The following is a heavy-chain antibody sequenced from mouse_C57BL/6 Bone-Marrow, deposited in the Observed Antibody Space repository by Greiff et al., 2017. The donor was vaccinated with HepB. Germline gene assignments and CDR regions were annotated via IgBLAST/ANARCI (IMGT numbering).Heavy chain of an antibody. CDR3: AIYGSSPR. J-gene: IGHJ3*01. Sequence: QVQLQQSGAELVKPGASVKISCKASGYAFSSYWMNWAKQRPGKGLEWIGQIYPGDGDTNYNGKFKGKATLTADKSSSTAYMQLSSLTSEDSAVYFCAIYGSSPRWGQGTLVTVSA. CDR2: IYPGDGDT. D-gene: IGHD1-1*01. V-gene: IGHV1-80*01. CDR1: GYAFSSYW.